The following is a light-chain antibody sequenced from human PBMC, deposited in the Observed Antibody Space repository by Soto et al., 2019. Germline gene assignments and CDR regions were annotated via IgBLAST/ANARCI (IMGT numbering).Light chain of an antibody. CDR3: QQYGSSLLT. CDR2: GAS. Sequence: EVVLTQSPATLSLSLGEVATLSCRASQSVDRDLAWYRQRPGQPPSLLIHGASTRATGIPERFSGSGSGTDFSLTISRLEPEDSAVYYCQQYGSSLLTFGGGTKVDIK. J-gene: IGKJ4*01. V-gene: IGKV3-20*01. CDR1: QSVDRD.